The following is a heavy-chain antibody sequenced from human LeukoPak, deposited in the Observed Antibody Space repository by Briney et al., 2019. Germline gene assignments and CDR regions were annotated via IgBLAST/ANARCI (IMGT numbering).Heavy chain of an antibody. Sequence: PGGSLRLSCAASGFTFSSYAMHWVRQAPGKGLEWVAVISYDGSNKYYADSVKGRFTISRDNSKNTPYLQMNSLRAEDTAVYYCAREELWSYYFDYWGQETLVTVSS. CDR1: GFTFSSYA. J-gene: IGHJ4*02. CDR2: ISYDGSNK. V-gene: IGHV3-30-3*01. D-gene: IGHD2-21*01. CDR3: AREELWSYYFDY.